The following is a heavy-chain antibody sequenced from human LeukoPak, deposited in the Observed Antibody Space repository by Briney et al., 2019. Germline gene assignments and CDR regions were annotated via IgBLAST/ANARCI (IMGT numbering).Heavy chain of an antibody. CDR1: GFTFTSYW. CDR2: IKSEGST. D-gene: IGHD3-10*01. V-gene: IGHV3-74*01. CDR3: AISRGDY. J-gene: IGHJ4*02. Sequence: GGSLRLSCAASGFTFTSYWMHWVRQAPGKGLVWVSRIKSEGSTNYAEWVKGRFTISRDNAKKTVSLQMNSLRAEDTGVYYCAISRGDYWGQGTLVTVSS.